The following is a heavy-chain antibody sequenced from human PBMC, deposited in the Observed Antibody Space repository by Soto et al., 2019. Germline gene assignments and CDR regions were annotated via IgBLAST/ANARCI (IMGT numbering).Heavy chain of an antibody. J-gene: IGHJ3*02. Sequence: GGSLRLSCAASGFTFSSYGMHWVRQAPGKGLEWVAVISYDGSNKYYADSVKGRFTISRDNSKNTLYLQMNSLRAEDTAVYYCASMGYYDSSCYPFDAFDIWGQRTMVTV. CDR2: ISYDGSNK. D-gene: IGHD3-22*01. V-gene: IGHV3-30*03. CDR1: GFTFSSYG. CDR3: ASMGYYDSSCYPFDAFDI.